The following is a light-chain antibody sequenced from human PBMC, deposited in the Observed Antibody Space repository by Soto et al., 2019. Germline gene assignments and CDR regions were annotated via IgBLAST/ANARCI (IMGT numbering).Light chain of an antibody. CDR2: AAS. V-gene: IGKV1-12*01. Sequence: DIQMTQSPSFVSASVVDRVTITCRASQGISSWLAWYQHKPGRAPKLLIHAASSLESGVPSRFSGSGSGTDFTLTISRLQPEYFATYYCQQTTSFPLNFGGGTKVQIK. CDR1: QGISSW. J-gene: IGKJ4*01. CDR3: QQTTSFPLN.